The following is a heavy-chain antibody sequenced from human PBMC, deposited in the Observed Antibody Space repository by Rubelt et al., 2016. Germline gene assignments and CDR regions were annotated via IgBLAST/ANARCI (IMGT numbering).Heavy chain of an antibody. CDR3: ARDECSSTSCYDYYYYYGMDV. V-gene: IGHV3-48*01. J-gene: IGHJ6*02. D-gene: IGHD2-2*01. Sequence: GLEWVSYISSSSSTIYYADSVKGRFTISRDNAKNSLYLQMNSLRAEDTAVYYCARDECSSTSCYDYYYYYGMDVWGQATTVTVSS. CDR2: ISSSSSTI.